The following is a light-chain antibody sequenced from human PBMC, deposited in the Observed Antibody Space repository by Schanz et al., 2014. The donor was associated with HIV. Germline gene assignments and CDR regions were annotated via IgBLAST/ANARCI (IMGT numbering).Light chain of an antibody. CDR1: NVGIKS. CDR2: YDT. Sequence: VLTQPPSVSVAPGKTASITCGGNNVGIKSVHWYQQKPGQAPVMVISYDTDRPSGIPERFSGSNSGHTATLTISRVEAGDEADYYCQVWDTFISAVFGGGTKLTVL. V-gene: IGLV3-21*01. CDR3: QVWDTFISAV. J-gene: IGLJ2*01.